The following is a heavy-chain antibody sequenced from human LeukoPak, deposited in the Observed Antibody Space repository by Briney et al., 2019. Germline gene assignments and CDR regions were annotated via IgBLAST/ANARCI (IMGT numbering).Heavy chain of an antibody. V-gene: IGHV4-38-2*02. J-gene: IGHJ4*02. D-gene: IGHD3-9*01. CDR1: GYSISSGYY. CDR3: ARAVNYDILTGYYYFDY. CDR2: IYHSGST. Sequence: SETLSLTCTVSGYSISSGYYWGWIRQPPGKGLEWIGSIYHSGSTYYNPSLKSRVTISVDTSKNQFSLKLSSVTAADTAVYYCARAVNYDILTGYYYFDYWGQGTLVTVSS.